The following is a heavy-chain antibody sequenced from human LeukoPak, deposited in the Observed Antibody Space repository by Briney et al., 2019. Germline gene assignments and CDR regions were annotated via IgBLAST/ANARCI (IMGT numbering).Heavy chain of an antibody. J-gene: IGHJ6*02. CDR1: GFTFSNFA. V-gene: IGHV3-23*01. Sequence: PGGSLRLSCAASGFTFSNFAMRWVRQAPGKGLEWVSSISGNGVGTYYADSVKGRFTISRDNSKNTLYLQMNSLRAEDTAVYYCAKWSARLFKVYGMDVWGQGTTVTVSS. D-gene: IGHD3-3*01. CDR3: AKWSARLFKVYGMDV. CDR2: ISGNGVGT.